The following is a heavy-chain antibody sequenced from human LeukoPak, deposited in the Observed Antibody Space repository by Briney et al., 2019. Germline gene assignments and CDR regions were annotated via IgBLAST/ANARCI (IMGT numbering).Heavy chain of an antibody. J-gene: IGHJ4*02. D-gene: IGHD5-12*01. Sequence: GGSLRLPCAASGFPFSSYTMNWVRQAPGKGREGVSYISGGSYIIYYADSVKGRFTISRDDAKNSMFLQMNSLTTEDTAVYYCARTNGYSGYVSYDYWGQGTLVTVSS. CDR3: ARTNGYSGYVSYDY. V-gene: IGHV3-48*01. CDR1: GFPFSSYT. CDR2: ISGGSYII.